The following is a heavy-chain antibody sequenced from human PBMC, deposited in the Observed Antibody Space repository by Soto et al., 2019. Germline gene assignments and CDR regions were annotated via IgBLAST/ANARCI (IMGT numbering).Heavy chain of an antibody. V-gene: IGHV4-59*01. D-gene: IGHD4-4*01. CDR2: IYYSGST. CDR1: GGSIRGYY. CDR3: ARDLGTVNTRFDP. J-gene: IGHJ5*02. Sequence: QVQLQESGPGLVKPSETLSLTCTVSGGSIRGYYWSWIRQPPGKGLEWIGHIYYSGSTKNNPSLKSRVTISVDTSKNNVSLKLSSVTAADTAVYYFARDLGTVNTRFDPWGQGTLVTVAS.